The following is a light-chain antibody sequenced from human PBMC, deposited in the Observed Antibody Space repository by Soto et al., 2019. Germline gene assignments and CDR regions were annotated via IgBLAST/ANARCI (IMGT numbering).Light chain of an antibody. CDR1: QSASSY. CDR2: DAS. J-gene: IGKJ2*01. V-gene: IGKV3-11*01. Sequence: EIVLTQSPATLSLSPGERATLSCSASQSASSYLAWYQRKPGQAPRLLIYDASNRATGIPARFSGSGSGTDFTLTISSLEPVDFAVYYCQLRSNWPMYTFGQGTKLEIK. CDR3: QLRSNWPMYT.